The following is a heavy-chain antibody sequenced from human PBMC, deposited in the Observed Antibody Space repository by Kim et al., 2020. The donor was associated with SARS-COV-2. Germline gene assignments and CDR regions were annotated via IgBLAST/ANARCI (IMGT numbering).Heavy chain of an antibody. Sequence: SVKVSCKASGGTFSSYTISWVRQAPGQGLEWMGRIIPILGIANYAQKFQGRVTITADKSTSTAYMELSSLRSEDTAVYYCARELGTYGSGSYYYYYGMDVWGQGTTVTVSS. J-gene: IGHJ6*02. CDR3: ARELGTYGSGSYYYYYGMDV. CDR1: GGTFSSYT. V-gene: IGHV1-69*04. CDR2: IIPILGIA. D-gene: IGHD3-10*01.